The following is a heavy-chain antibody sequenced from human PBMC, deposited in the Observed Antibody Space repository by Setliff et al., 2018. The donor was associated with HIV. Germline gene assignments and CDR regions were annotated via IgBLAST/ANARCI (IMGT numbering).Heavy chain of an antibody. D-gene: IGHD5-18*01. V-gene: IGHV4-38-2*02. CDR1: GDSISSDFY. J-gene: IGHJ5*02. CDR3: SNWNTTIDEDA. CDR2: IYHSGNT. Sequence: SETLSLTCTVSGDSISSDFYWGWIRQPPGKGLEWIASIYHSGNTYYMPSLQSRVTISVDMSKNQFSLKMTSVTAADTALYYCSNWNTTIDEDAWGQGTLVTVSS.